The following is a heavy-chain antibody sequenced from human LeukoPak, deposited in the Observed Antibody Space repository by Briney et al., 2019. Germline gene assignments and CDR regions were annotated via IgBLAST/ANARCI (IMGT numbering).Heavy chain of an antibody. D-gene: IGHD1-26*01. Sequence: PGRSLRLSCAASGFTFSSYGMHWVRQAPGKGLEWVAVISYDGSNKYYADSVKGRFTISRDNSKNTLYLQMNSLRAEDTAVYYCAKDLGTGWELPTGHNYYYYGMDVWGQGTTVTVSS. V-gene: IGHV3-30*18. CDR3: AKDLGTGWELPTGHNYYYYGMDV. CDR2: ISYDGSNK. CDR1: GFTFSSYG. J-gene: IGHJ6*02.